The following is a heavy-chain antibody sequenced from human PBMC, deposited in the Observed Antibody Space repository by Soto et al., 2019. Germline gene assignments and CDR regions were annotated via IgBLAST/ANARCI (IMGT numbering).Heavy chain of an antibody. V-gene: IGHV1-8*01. J-gene: IGHJ6*02. CDR1: GYTFTSYD. CDR2: MNPNSGNT. CDR3: WARGSTSHYYYYGMDV. D-gene: IGHD2-2*01. Sequence: ASVKVSCKASGYTFTSYDINWVRQATGQGLEWMGWMNPNSGNTGYAQKFQGRVTMTRNTSISTAYMELSSLRSEDTAVYYCWARGSTSHYYYYGMDVWGQGTTVTVSS.